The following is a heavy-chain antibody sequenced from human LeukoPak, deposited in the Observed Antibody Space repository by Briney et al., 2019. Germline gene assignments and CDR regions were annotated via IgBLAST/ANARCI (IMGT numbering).Heavy chain of an antibody. V-gene: IGHV4-39*07. CDR2: IYYSGST. CDR3: ARRVGCSSTSCSYYGMDV. CDR1: GGSISSSSYY. D-gene: IGHD2-2*01. J-gene: IGHJ6*02. Sequence: SETLSLTCTVSGGSISSSSYYWGWIRQPPGKGLEWIGSIYYSGSTYYNPSLKSRVTISVDTSKNQFSLKLSSVTAADTAVYYCARRVGCSSTSCSYYGMDVWGQGTTVTVSS.